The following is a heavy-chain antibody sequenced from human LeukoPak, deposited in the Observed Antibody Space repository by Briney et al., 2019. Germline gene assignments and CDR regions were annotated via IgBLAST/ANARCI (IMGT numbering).Heavy chain of an antibody. CDR1: SGSISSYY. D-gene: IGHD6-13*01. CDR3: ARAPLAAAGEDFFDY. Sequence: SETLSLTCTVSSGSISSYYWSWIRQPPGKGLEWIGYIYYSGSSNYNPSLKSRVTMSVDMSKKEFSLRVSSVTAADTAVYYCARAPLAAAGEDFFDYWGQGILVTVSS. V-gene: IGHV4-59*01. J-gene: IGHJ4*02. CDR2: IYYSGSS.